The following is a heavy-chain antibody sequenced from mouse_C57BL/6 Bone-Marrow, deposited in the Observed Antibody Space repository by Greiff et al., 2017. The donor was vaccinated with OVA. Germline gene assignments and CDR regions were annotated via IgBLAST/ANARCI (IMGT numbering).Heavy chain of an antibody. J-gene: IGHJ4*01. V-gene: IGHV1-72*01. CDR1: GYTFTSYW. D-gene: IGHD2-5*01. CDR3: ARSELASYYSNLYAMDY. Sequence: QVQLKQPGAELVKPGASVKLSCKASGYTFTSYWMHWVKQRPGRGLEWIGRIDPNSGGTKYNEKFKSKATLTVDKPSSTAYMQLSSLTSEDSAVYYCARSELASYYSNLYAMDYWGQGTSVTVSS. CDR2: IDPNSGGT.